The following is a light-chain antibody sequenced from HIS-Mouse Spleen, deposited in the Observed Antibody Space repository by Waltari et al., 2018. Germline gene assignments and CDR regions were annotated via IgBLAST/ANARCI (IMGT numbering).Light chain of an antibody. CDR3: GTWDSSLSAWV. J-gene: IGLJ3*02. V-gene: IGLV1-51*01. CDR1: SSNIGNNY. Sequence: QSVLTQPPSVSAAPGQKVTISCSGSSSNIGNNYVSWYQQLPGTAPKHLIYDQNSRPSGIPDRSSGSKSGTSATLGITGLQTGDEADYYCGTWDSSLSAWVFGGGTKLTVL. CDR2: DQN.